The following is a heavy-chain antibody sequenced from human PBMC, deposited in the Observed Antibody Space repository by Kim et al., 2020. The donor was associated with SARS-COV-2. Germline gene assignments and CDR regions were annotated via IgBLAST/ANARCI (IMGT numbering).Heavy chain of an antibody. CDR3: ARAEVVAASDAFDI. CDR1: GGSISSGGYY. V-gene: IGHV4-31*03. CDR2: IYYSGST. J-gene: IGHJ3*02. D-gene: IGHD2-15*01. Sequence: SETLSLTCTVSGGSISSGGYYWSWIRQHPGKGLEWIGYIYYSGSTYYNPSLKSRVTISVDTSKNQFSLKLSSVTAADTAVYYCARAEVVAASDAFDIWGQGTMVTVSS.